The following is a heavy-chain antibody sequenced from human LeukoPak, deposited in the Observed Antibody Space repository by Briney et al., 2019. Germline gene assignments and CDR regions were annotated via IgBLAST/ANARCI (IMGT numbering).Heavy chain of an antibody. CDR2: ISAYNGNT. Sequence: ASVKVSCKASGYTFTSYGISWVRQAPGEGLEWMGWISAYNGNTNYAQKLQGRVTMTTDTSTSTAYMELRSLRSDDTAVYFCARDLGIAVAGTWGYWGQGTLVTVSS. V-gene: IGHV1-18*01. D-gene: IGHD6-19*01. CDR3: ARDLGIAVAGTWGY. CDR1: GYTFTSYG. J-gene: IGHJ4*02.